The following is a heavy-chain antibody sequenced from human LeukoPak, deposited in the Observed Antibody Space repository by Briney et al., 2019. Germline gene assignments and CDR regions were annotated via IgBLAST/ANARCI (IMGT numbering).Heavy chain of an antibody. J-gene: IGHJ3*02. D-gene: IGHD1-1*01. CDR2: IFHSGTT. CDR3: ARSTARTGRAFDI. V-gene: IGHV4-59*01. CDR1: GGSISPYY. Sequence: SETLSLTCTMSGGSISPYYWSWIRQPPGKGLEWIAYIFHSGTTKYNPSLKSRVTISVDTSKNQFSLKLSSVTAADTAVYYCARSTARTGRAFDIWGQGTMVTVSS.